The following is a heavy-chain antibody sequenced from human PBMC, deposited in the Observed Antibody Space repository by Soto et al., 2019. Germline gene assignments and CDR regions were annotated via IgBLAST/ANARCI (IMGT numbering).Heavy chain of an antibody. V-gene: IGHV3-30-3*01. CDR3: ARGSGYGDYLDAFAI. Sequence: QVQLVESGGGVVQPGRSLRLSCAASGFTFSSYAMHWVRQAPGKGLEWVAVISYDGSNKYYADSVKGRFTISRDNSKNKLYLQMNSLRAEDTAVYYCARGSGYGDYLDAFAIWGQGTMVTVSS. CDR2: ISYDGSNK. D-gene: IGHD4-17*01. CDR1: GFTFSSYA. J-gene: IGHJ3*02.